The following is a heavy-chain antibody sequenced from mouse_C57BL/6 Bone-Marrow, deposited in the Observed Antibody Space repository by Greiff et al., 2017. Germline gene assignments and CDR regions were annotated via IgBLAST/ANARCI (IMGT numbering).Heavy chain of an antibody. J-gene: IGHJ4*01. CDR2: INPGSGGT. Sequence: QVQLQQSGAELVRPGTSVKVSCKASGYAFTNYLIEWVKQRPGQGLEWIGVINPGSGGTNYNEKFKGKATLTADKSSSTAYMQLSSLTSEDSAVYCCARGTTVVEDAMDYWGQGTSVTVAA. D-gene: IGHD1-1*01. CDR3: ARGTTVVEDAMDY. V-gene: IGHV1-54*01. CDR1: GYAFTNYL.